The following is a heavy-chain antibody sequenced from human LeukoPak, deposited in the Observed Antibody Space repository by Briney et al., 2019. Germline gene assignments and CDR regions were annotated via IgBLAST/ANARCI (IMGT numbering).Heavy chain of an antibody. J-gene: IGHJ6*03. Sequence: SGTLSLTCAVSGGSISSSYWWTWVRQPPGKGLEWIGEIYHSGSTNYNPSLKSRVTISVDTSKNQFSLKLSSVTAADTAMYYCARVKDPGGYYYYYYMDVWGKGTTVTVSS. CDR3: ARVKDPGGYYYYYYMDV. CDR1: GGSISSSYW. CDR2: IYHSGST. V-gene: IGHV4-4*02. D-gene: IGHD3-16*01.